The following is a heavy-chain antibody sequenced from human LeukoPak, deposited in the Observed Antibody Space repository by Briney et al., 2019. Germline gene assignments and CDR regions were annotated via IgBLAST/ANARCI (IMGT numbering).Heavy chain of an antibody. CDR2: IYYSGST. J-gene: IGHJ4*02. V-gene: IGHV4-61*01. CDR1: GGSISSSSYY. CDR3: ARHEVGVFDY. D-gene: IGHD1-26*01. Sequence: SETLSLTCTVSGGSISSSSYYWSWIRQPPGKGLEWIGYIYYSGSTNYNPSLKSRVTISVDTSKNQFSLKLSSVTAADTAVYYCARHEVGVFDYWGQGTLVTVSS.